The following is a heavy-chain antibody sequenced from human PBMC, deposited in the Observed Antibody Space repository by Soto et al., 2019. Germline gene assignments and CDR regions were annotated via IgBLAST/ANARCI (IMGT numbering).Heavy chain of an antibody. J-gene: IGHJ4*02. V-gene: IGHV3-48*03. CDR3: ARDYRYDSSGYSVPDYFDY. CDR2: ISSSGSTI. Sequence: HPGGSLRLSCAASGFTFSSYEMNWVRQAPGKGLEWVSYISSSGSTIYYADSVKGRFTISRDNAKNSLYLQMNSLRAEDTAVYYCARDYRYDSSGYSVPDYFDYWGQGTLVTVSS. D-gene: IGHD3-22*01. CDR1: GFTFSSYE.